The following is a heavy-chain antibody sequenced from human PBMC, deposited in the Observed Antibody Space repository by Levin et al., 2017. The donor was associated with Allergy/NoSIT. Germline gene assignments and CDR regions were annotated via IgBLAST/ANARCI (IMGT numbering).Heavy chain of an antibody. CDR2: ISGSGGST. V-gene: IGHV3-23*01. CDR1: GFTFSSYG. D-gene: IGHD1-26*01. CDR3: ASGRKPPRPFDY. J-gene: IGHJ4*02. Sequence: GASVKVSCAASGFTFSSYGMSWVRQAPGKGLEWVSTISGSGGSTYYADSVKGRFTISRDNSKNTLYLQMNSLRAEDTAVYYCASGRKPPRPFDYWGQGTLVTVSS.